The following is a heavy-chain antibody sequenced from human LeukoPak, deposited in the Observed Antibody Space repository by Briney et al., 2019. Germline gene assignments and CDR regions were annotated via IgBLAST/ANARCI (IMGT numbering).Heavy chain of an antibody. Sequence: GASVKVSCKVSGYTLSELSMQWVRQAPGKGLEWMGGFDPEDGETIYAQKFQDRVTMTEDTSTDTAYMELSSLRSEDTAVYYCATRHPHYGDYVEDYWGQETVVTVSS. D-gene: IGHD4-17*01. V-gene: IGHV1-24*01. J-gene: IGHJ4*02. CDR1: GYTLSELS. CDR3: ATRHPHYGDYVEDY. CDR2: FDPEDGET.